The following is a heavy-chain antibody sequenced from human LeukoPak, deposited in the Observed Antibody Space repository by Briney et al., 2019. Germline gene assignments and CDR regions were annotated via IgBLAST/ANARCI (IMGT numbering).Heavy chain of an antibody. CDR2: ISSNGGST. V-gene: IGHV3-64D*06. D-gene: IGHD2/OR15-2a*01. CDR1: GFTFNSFT. Sequence: GGSLRLSRSPSGFTFNSFTMHWVRQAPRKGLQYVSAISSNGGSTYYADSVKGRFTISRDNSKNTLYLQMSSLRAEDTAVYYCVKDWNRETTTPSVFDYWGQGTLVTVSS. J-gene: IGHJ4*02. CDR3: VKDWNRETTTPSVFDY.